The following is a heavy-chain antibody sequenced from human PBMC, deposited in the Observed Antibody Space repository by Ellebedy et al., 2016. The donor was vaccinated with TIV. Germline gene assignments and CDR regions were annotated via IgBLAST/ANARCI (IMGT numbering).Heavy chain of an antibody. D-gene: IGHD6-19*01. V-gene: IGHV3-23*01. CDR3: TRRGVGWAAFDI. CDR1: GFTFSCCA. J-gene: IGHJ3*02. CDR2: ISNSGDTT. Sequence: GESLKISCAASGFTFSCCAMSWVRPAPGKGLEWVSVISNSGDTTYADSVKGRFTISRDNSQDTVQLQMNSLRAEDTAVYYCTRRGVGWAAFDIWGPGTMVTVSS.